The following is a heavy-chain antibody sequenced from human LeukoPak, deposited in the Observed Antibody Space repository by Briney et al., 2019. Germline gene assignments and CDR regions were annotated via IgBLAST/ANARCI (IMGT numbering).Heavy chain of an antibody. CDR3: ARGGDDYVWGSYRYTGPLDY. D-gene: IGHD3-16*02. J-gene: IGHJ4*02. V-gene: IGHV3-11*01. CDR1: GFTFSDYY. Sequence: PGGSLRLSCAASGFTFSDYYMSWIRQAPGKGLEWVSYISSSGSTIYYADSVKGRFTTSRDNAKNSLYLQMNSLRAEDTAVYYCARGGDDYVWGSYRYTGPLDYWGQGTLVTVSS. CDR2: ISSSGSTI.